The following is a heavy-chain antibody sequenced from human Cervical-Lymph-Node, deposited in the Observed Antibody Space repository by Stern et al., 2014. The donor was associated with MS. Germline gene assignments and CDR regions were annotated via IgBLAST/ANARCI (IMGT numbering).Heavy chain of an antibody. Sequence: SWWESGPTLVKPTQTLTLTCTFSGFSLSTSGVGVGWIRQPPGKALEWLALIYWDDDRRYRPSLRSRLTITKDTSKNQVVLTMTNMDPVDTATYYCAHTLSGRRYYYYGMDVWGQGTTVTVSS. V-gene: IGHV2-5*02. J-gene: IGHJ6*02. D-gene: IGHD1-26*01. CDR1: GFSLSTSGVG. CDR2: IYWDDDR. CDR3: AHTLSGRRYYYYGMDV.